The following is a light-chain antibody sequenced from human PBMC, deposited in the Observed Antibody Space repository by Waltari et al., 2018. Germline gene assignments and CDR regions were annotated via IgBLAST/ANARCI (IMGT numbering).Light chain of an antibody. J-gene: IGLJ2*01. Sequence: QSALTQPASVTGSPGQSVTIPCTGTSSDLGVYNVVSWYQQHPGKAPKLMIYDVTNRPSGVSDRFSASKSGNTASLTISGLQAEDEGDYYCSSYTSSSTVVFGGGTKLTVL. CDR2: DVT. CDR1: SSDLGVYNV. V-gene: IGLV2-14*03. CDR3: SSYTSSSTVV.